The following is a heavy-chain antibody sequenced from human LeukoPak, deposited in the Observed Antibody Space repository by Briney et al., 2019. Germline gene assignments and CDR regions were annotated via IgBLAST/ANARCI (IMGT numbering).Heavy chain of an antibody. D-gene: IGHD3-10*01. V-gene: IGHV3-21*01. Sequence: TGGSLRLSCAASGFTFSSYSMNWVRQAPGKGLEWVSSISSSSSYIYYADSVKGRFTISRDNSKNTLFLQMNSLRAEDTAIYYCAKDRDYYGSGSDYWGQGTLVTVSS. CDR3: AKDRDYYGSGSDY. CDR1: GFTFSSYS. J-gene: IGHJ4*02. CDR2: ISSSSSYI.